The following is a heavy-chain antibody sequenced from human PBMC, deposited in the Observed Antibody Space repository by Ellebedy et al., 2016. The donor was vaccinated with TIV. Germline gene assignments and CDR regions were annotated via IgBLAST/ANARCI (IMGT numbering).Heavy chain of an antibody. Sequence: GGSLRLXCAASGFSSSDYYMSWIRQAPGKGLEWVSYISDSGSMIHYADSVKGRFTISRDNSKNSLHLQMNNLRAEDTAVYYCARISSGRSFYGMDVWGQGTTVTVSS. D-gene: IGHD6-19*01. J-gene: IGHJ6*02. CDR2: ISDSGSMI. CDR1: GFSSSDYY. V-gene: IGHV3-11*01. CDR3: ARISSGRSFYGMDV.